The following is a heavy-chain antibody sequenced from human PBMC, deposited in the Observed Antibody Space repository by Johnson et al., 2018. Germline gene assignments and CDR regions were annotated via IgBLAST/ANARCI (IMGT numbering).Heavy chain of an antibody. D-gene: IGHD1-26*01. CDR3: ARRRVGANYYYGMDV. CDR1: GFTFSSYG. V-gene: IGHV3-33*01. Sequence: QVQLVESGGGVVQPGRSLRLSCAASGFTFSSYGMHWVRQAPGKGLEWVAVIWYDGSNKYYADSVKGRFTISRDNSKNTLYLQMNSLRAEDTAVYYCARRRVGANYYYGMDVGGQGTTVTVSS. CDR2: IWYDGSNK. J-gene: IGHJ6*02.